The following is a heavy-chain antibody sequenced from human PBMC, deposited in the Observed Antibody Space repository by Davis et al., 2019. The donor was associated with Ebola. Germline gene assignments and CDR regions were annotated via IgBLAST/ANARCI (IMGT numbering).Heavy chain of an antibody. CDR2: IRHDGSYK. V-gene: IGHV3-30*02. Sequence: PGGSLRLSCAASGFTFRNYGMHWVRLAPGKGLEWVAFIRHDGSYKYYEDSVKGRFTISRDNSRNTLCLQTSSLRPEDTATYFCARGAYCGGGGCYSGTNDYSGMDVWGQGTTVTVSS. D-gene: IGHD2-15*01. J-gene: IGHJ6*02. CDR1: GFTFRNYG. CDR3: ARGAYCGGGGCYSGTNDYSGMDV.